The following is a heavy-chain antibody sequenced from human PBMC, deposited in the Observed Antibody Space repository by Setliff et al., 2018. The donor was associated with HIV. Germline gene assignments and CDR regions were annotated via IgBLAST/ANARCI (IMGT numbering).Heavy chain of an antibody. J-gene: IGHJ4*02. CDR1: GGSISSSNYY. CDR3: ARQGNIVVVTSFDY. Sequence: PSETLSLTCTVSGGSISSSNYYWGWIRQPPGKGLEWIGSIYYRGATYYNPSLKSRVTMSVDTSRGRLSLRLNSVTAADTAMYYCARQGNIVVVTSFDYWGQGTLVTVSS. D-gene: IGHD2-21*02. CDR2: IYYRGAT. V-gene: IGHV4-39*07.